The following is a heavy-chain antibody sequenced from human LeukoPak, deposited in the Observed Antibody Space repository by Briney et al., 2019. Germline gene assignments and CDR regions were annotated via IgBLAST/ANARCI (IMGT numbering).Heavy chain of an antibody. J-gene: IGHJ4*02. CDR1: GFTFSSNA. D-gene: IGHD3-16*02. CDR2: ISGSGGST. Sequence: GGSLRLSCAASGFTFSSNAMSWVRQAPGKGLEWVSAISGSGGSTYYADSVEGRFTISRDNSENPQCLQMNSLRAEGTAVYYCAKDRDITFGGVIVRGGFDYWGQGTLVTVSS. CDR3: AKDRDITFGGVIVRGGFDY. V-gene: IGHV3-23*01.